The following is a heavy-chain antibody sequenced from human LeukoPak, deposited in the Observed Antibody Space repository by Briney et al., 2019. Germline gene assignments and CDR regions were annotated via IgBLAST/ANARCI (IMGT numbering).Heavy chain of an antibody. CDR3: ARAPIWFGELLSFDY. CDR2: IKQDGSEK. V-gene: IGHV3-7*01. Sequence: GGSLRLSCAASGFTFSSYWMSWVRQAPGKGLEWVANIKQDGSEKYYVDSVKGRFTIPRDNAKNSLYLQMNSLRAEDTAVYYCARAPIWFGELLSFDYWGQGTLVTVSS. J-gene: IGHJ4*02. D-gene: IGHD3-10*01. CDR1: GFTFSSYW.